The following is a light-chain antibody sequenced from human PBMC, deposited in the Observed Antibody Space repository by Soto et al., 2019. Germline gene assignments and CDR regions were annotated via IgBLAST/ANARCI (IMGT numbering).Light chain of an antibody. CDR2: YDS. J-gene: IGLJ2*01. V-gene: IGLV3-21*04. CDR3: QVWDSSSDVV. Sequence: SYELTQPPSVSVAPGKTARITCGGNNIGSKSVHWYQQKPGQAPVLVIYYDSDRPSGIPERCSGSNSGNTATLTISRVEAGDEADYYCQVWDSSSDVVFGGGTKVTVL. CDR1: NIGSKS.